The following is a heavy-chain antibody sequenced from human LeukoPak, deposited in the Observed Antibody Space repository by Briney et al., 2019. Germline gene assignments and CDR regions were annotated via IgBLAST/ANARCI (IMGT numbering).Heavy chain of an antibody. D-gene: IGHD2-15*01. CDR3: ARWAVVPYYYYMDV. J-gene: IGHJ6*03. Sequence: ASVKVSCKASGYTFTSYDINWVRQATGQGLEWMGWMNPNSGNTGYAQKFQGRVTMTRNTSISTAYMELSSLRSEDTAVYYCARWAVVPYYYYMDVWGKGTTVTVSS. V-gene: IGHV1-8*01. CDR1: GYTFTSYD. CDR2: MNPNSGNT.